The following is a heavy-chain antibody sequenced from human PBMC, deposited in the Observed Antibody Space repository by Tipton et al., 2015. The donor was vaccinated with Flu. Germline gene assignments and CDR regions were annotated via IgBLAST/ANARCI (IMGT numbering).Heavy chain of an antibody. CDR3: ARAGLELLLEYYFDY. D-gene: IGHD3-3*01. J-gene: IGHJ4*02. V-gene: IGHV4-59*01. CDR2: IYYSGST. CDR1: GGSISSYY. Sequence: TLSLTCTVSGGSISSYYWSWIRQPPGKGLEWIGYIYYSGSTNYNPSLKSRVTISVDTSKNQFSLKLSSVTAADTAVYYCARAGLELLLEYYFDYWGQGTLVTVSS.